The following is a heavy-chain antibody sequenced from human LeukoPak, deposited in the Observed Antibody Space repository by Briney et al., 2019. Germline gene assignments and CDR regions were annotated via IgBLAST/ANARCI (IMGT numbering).Heavy chain of an antibody. D-gene: IGHD3-22*01. CDR3: AKDRPNYYGSNGHYYRRDGDY. CDR2: IISSGDGT. Sequence: PGGSLRLSFLASGFTFSIYAMSWVRQAPGKGLQWVSSIISSGDGTYYADSVKGRFTISRDNSENMLYLQMNSLRVEDTSVYFCAKDRPNYYGSNGHYYRRDGDYWGQGTLVTVSS. V-gene: IGHV3-23*01. J-gene: IGHJ4*02. CDR1: GFTFSIYA.